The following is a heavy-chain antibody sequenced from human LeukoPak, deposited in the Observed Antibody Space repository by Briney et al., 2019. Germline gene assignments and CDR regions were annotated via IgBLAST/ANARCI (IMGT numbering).Heavy chain of an antibody. V-gene: IGHV7-4-1*02. CDR3: VVAVAGTGVDY. CDR1: GYTFSSYA. D-gene: IGHD6-19*01. CDR2: INTNTGNP. Sequence: ASVKVSCKASGYTFSSYAMNWVRQAPGQGLEWMGWINTNTGNPTYAQGFTGRFVFSLDTSVSTAYLQISSLKAEDTAVYYCVVAVAGTGVDYWGQGTLVTVSS. J-gene: IGHJ4*02.